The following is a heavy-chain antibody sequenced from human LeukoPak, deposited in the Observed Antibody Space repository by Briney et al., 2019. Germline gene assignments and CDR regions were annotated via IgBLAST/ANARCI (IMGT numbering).Heavy chain of an antibody. V-gene: IGHV3-48*04. D-gene: IGHD3-22*01. CDR3: ARTYDSSGFDY. Sequence: PGGSLRLSCAASGFTFSSYSMNWVRQAPGKGLEWVSYISSSSTIYYADSVKGRFTISRDNAKNSLYLQMNSLRAEDTAVYYCARTYDSSGFDYWGQGTLVTVSS. J-gene: IGHJ4*02. CDR2: ISSSSTI. CDR1: GFTFSSYS.